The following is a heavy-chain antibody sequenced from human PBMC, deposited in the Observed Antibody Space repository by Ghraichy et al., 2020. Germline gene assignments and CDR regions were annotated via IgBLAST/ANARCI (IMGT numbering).Heavy chain of an antibody. CDR2: IYYSGST. Sequence: SETLSLTCTVSGGSISSSSYYWGWIRQPPGKGLEWIGSIYYSGSTYYNPSLKSRVTISVDTSKNQFSLKLSSVTAADTAVYYCARQGTYYYGSGSYLMDVWGQGTTVTVSS. CDR1: GGSISSSSYY. J-gene: IGHJ6*02. V-gene: IGHV4-39*01. CDR3: ARQGTYYYGSGSYLMDV. D-gene: IGHD3-10*01.